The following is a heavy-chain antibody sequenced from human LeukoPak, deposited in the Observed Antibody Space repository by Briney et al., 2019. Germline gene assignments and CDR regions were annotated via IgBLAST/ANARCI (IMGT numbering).Heavy chain of an antibody. CDR2: IKQDGSEK. J-gene: IGHJ4*02. D-gene: IGHD5-12*01. CDR1: GFTFSDYY. CDR3: ARDVRSGYDSPFDY. Sequence: PGGSLRLSCAASGFTFSDYYMSWVRQAPGKGLEWVANIKQDGSEKYYVDSVKGRFTISRDNAKNSLYLRMNSLRAEDTAVYYCARDVRSGYDSPFDYWGQGTLVTVSS. V-gene: IGHV3-7*01.